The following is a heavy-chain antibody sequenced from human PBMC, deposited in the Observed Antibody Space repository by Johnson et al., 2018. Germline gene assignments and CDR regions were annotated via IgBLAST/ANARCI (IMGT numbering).Heavy chain of an antibody. V-gene: IGHV3-30*04. CDR1: GFTFSSYT. Sequence: QVQLVESGGGVVQPGRSLRLSCAASGFTFSSYTIHWVRQAPGRGLEWVAVISYAGSNKYYADSVKGRFTISRDNSKNTLYLEMNRLRAEDTAVYYWAKEMVGDVSSGYYNFQHWGQGTLVTVSS. D-gene: IGHD3-22*01. CDR2: ISYAGSNK. CDR3: AKEMVGDVSSGYYNFQH. J-gene: IGHJ1*01.